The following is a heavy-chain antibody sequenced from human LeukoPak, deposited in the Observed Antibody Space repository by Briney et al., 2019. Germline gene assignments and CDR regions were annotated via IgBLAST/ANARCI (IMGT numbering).Heavy chain of an antibody. V-gene: IGHV3-7*03. J-gene: IGHJ4*02. D-gene: IGHD2/OR15-2a*01. CDR3: ARAFTT. CDR1: GFTFSDYW. Sequence: GGSLSLSCAASGFTFSDYWMIWVRQAPGKGLEWVANIKHDGSEKYYVDSVKGRFSISRDNAKNSLYLQMNSLRAEDTAVYYCARAFTTWGQGTLVTVSS. CDR2: IKHDGSEK.